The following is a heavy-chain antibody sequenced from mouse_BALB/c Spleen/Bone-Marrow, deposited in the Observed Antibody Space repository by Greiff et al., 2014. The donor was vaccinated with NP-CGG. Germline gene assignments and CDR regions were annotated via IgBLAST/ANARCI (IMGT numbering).Heavy chain of an antibody. Sequence: VQLQQSGAELVRPGTSVKVSCKASGYAFTNYLIEWVKQRPGQDLEWIGVINPGSGGTNYNEKFKGKATLTADKSSSTAYMQLSSLTSDDSAVYFCARRDYSFAYWGQGALVTVSA. V-gene: IGHV1-54*01. D-gene: IGHD2-13*01. CDR1: GYAFTNYL. CDR2: INPGSGGT. CDR3: ARRDYSFAY. J-gene: IGHJ3*01.